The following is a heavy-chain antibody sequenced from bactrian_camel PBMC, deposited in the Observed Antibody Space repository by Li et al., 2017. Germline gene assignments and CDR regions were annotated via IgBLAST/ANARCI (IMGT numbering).Heavy chain of an antibody. V-gene: IGHV3S31*01. Sequence: DVQLVESGGDLVQPGGSLRLSCAPSGFIFSNYAMSWVRQAPGKGLEWVSAVASGGGSTYYADSVKGRFTISRDNAKNTLYLQLNSLKTDDTAIYYCANGYSGGGSPNYWGQGTQVTVS. J-gene: IGHJ4*01. CDR2: VASGGGST. CDR3: ANGYSGGGSPNY. CDR1: GFIFSNYA. D-gene: IGHD2*01.